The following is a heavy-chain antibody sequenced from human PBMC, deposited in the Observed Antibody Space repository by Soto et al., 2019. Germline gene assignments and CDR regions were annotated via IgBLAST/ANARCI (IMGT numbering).Heavy chain of an antibody. Sequence: ASGEVSCKASGYTFTSYGIHWVRQAPGQRLEWTGWINAGNGNTKYSEKFQGRVTITRDTSASTAYLELSSLRSEDTAVYYCARDPNDSSGYHYYYYGMDVWGQGTTVTVSS. D-gene: IGHD3-22*01. V-gene: IGHV1-3*01. CDR3: ARDPNDSSGYHYYYYGMDV. J-gene: IGHJ6*02. CDR1: GYTFTSYG. CDR2: INAGNGNT.